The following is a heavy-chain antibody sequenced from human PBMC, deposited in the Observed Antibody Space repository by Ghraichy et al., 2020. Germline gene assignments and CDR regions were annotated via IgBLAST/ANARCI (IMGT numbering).Heavy chain of an antibody. D-gene: IGHD6-6*01. CDR2: IDWDGDK. Sequence: SGPTLVKPTQTLTLTCSLTGFSLSTNGMCVSWVRQPPGKALEWLALIDWDGDKYYSTSLKTRLTISKDTSRNQVVLTMTDMDPVDTGTYYCARILRSSSLRNSYYVFDVWGQGTTVTVSS. CDR3: ARILRSSSLRNSYYVFDV. V-gene: IGHV2-70*20. J-gene: IGHJ6*02. CDR1: GFSLSTNGMC.